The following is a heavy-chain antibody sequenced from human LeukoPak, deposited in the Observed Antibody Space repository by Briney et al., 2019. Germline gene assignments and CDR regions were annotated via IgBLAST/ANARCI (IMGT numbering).Heavy chain of an antibody. V-gene: IGHV3-30*18. CDR1: GFTFSTYG. Sequence: QPGRSLRLSCAASGFTFSTYGFHWVRQAPGKGRKWVAVIPYDGSYKYYADSVKGRFTISRENSKKTLYLQMNTLRAEDTAVYYCAKEVGYGMGVWGQGTTVTVSS. CDR2: IPYDGSYK. J-gene: IGHJ6*02. CDR3: AKEVGYGMGV. D-gene: IGHD1-26*01.